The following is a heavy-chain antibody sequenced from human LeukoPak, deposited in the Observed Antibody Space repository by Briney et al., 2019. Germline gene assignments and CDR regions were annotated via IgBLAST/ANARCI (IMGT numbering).Heavy chain of an antibody. CDR1: GYTFTSYY. V-gene: IGHV1-46*03. CDR3: ATRIPNSGSYSH. D-gene: IGHD1-26*01. CDR2: INPSGGST. J-gene: IGHJ4*02. Sequence: ASVKVSCKASGYTFTSYYMHWVRQAPGQGLEWMGIINPSGGSTSYAQKFQGRVTMTRDTSTSTVYMELSSLRSGVTAVYYCATRIPNSGSYSHWGQGTLVTVSS.